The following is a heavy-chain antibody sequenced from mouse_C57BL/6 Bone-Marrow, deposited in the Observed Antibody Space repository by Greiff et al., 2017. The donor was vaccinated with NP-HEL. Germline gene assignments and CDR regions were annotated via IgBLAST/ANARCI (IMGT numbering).Heavy chain of an antibody. V-gene: IGHV5-4*01. J-gene: IGHJ1*03. Sequence: EVHLVESGGGLVKPGGSLKLSCAASGFTFSSYAMSWVRQTPEKRLEWVATISDGGSYTYYPANVKGRFTISRDNAKNNLYLQMSSLKSEDTAMYYCASDGYYVWYFDVWGTGTTVTVSS. CDR2: ISDGGSYT. D-gene: IGHD2-3*01. CDR1: GFTFSSYA. CDR3: ASDGYYVWYFDV.